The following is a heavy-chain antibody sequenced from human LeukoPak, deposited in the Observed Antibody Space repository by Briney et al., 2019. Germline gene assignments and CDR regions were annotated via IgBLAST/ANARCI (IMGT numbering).Heavy chain of an antibody. V-gene: IGHV1-8*01. D-gene: IGHD6-13*01. CDR1: GYTFTSYD. CDR2: MNPNSGNT. Sequence: ASVKVSCKASGYTFTSYDINWVRQATGQGLEWMGWMNPNSGNTGYAQKFQGRVTMTRNISISTAYMELSSLRSEDTAVYYCARVEQQLEGNWFDPWGQGTLVTVSS. J-gene: IGHJ5*02. CDR3: ARVEQQLEGNWFDP.